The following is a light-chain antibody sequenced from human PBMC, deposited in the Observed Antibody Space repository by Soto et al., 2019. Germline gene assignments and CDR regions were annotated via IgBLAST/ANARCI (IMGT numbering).Light chain of an antibody. V-gene: IGLV1-51*01. CDR2: DNN. Sequence: QSVLTQPPSVSAASGQKVTISCSGNSSNIGNNYVSWYQQLPATAPKLLIYDNNLRPSGIPARFSGSRSGTSATLGITGRQTGDEADYYCGTWDSSLRSEVFGGGTKLTVL. CDR1: SSNIGNNY. J-gene: IGLJ2*01. CDR3: GTWDSSLRSEV.